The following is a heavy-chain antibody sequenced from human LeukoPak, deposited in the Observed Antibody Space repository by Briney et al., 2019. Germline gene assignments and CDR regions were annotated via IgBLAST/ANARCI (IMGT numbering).Heavy chain of an antibody. Sequence: KASETLSLTCTVSVHSMSSYYWSWIRQPPGKGLEGIGYIYYSGSTNYNPSLKSRVTISIDTSKNQFSLTLSSVTAADTAVYYCARLKTSPSFDYWGQGTLVTVSS. CDR3: ARLKTSPSFDY. J-gene: IGHJ4*02. V-gene: IGHV4-59*08. CDR1: VHSMSSYY. D-gene: IGHD2-2*01. CDR2: IYYSGST.